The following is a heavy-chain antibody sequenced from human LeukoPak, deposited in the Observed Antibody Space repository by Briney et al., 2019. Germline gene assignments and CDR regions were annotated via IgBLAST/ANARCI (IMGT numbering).Heavy chain of an antibody. CDR2: ISGSGGST. J-gene: IGHJ4*02. V-gene: IGHV3-23*01. D-gene: IGHD4-23*01. CDR1: GFTVSSNY. CDR3: ARNYGGNSFYFDY. Sequence: GGSLRLSCAASGFTVSSNYMSWVRQAPGKGLEWVSAISGSGGSTYYADSVKGRFTISRDNSKNTLYLQMNSLRAEDTAVYYCARNYGGNSFYFDYWGQGTLVTVSS.